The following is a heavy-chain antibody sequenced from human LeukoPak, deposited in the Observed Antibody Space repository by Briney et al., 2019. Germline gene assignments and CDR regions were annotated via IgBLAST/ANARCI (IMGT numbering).Heavy chain of an antibody. Sequence: GASVKVSCKASGYTFTGYYMHWVRQAPGQGLEWMGWINPNSGGTNYAQKFQGKVTMTRDTSISTAYMELSRLRSDDTAVYYCARGRGDYVSYYFDYWGQGTLVTVSS. CDR3: ARGRGDYVSYYFDY. J-gene: IGHJ4*02. V-gene: IGHV1-2*02. D-gene: IGHD4-17*01. CDR1: GYTFTGYY. CDR2: INPNSGGT.